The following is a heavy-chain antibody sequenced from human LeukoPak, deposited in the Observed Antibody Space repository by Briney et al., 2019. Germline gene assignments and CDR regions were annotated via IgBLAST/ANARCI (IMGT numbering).Heavy chain of an antibody. D-gene: IGHD7-27*01. CDR1: GYTFTSYD. CDR2: MNPNSGNT. J-gene: IGHJ3*02. CDR3: ARTGLLRALTGDDI. Sequence: ASVKVSCKASGYTFTSYDINWVRQATGQGLEWMGWMNPNSGNTGYAQKFQGRVTITRNTSISTAYMELSSLRSEDTAVYYCARTGLLRALTGDDIWGQGTMVTVSS. V-gene: IGHV1-8*03.